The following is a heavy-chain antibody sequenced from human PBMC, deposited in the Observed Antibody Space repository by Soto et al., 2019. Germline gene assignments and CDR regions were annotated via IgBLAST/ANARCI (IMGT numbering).Heavy chain of an antibody. CDR2: IYYSGST. D-gene: IGHD1-1*01. J-gene: IGHJ6*03. CDR3: ARDEAGSYYMDV. V-gene: IGHV4-31*03. CDR1: GGSISSSGYY. Sequence: PSETLSLTCTVSGGSISSSGYYWSWIRQHPGKGLEWIGYIYYSGSTYYNPSLKSRVTISVDTSKNQFSLKLSSVTAADTAVYYCARDEAGSYYMDVWGKGTTVTVSS.